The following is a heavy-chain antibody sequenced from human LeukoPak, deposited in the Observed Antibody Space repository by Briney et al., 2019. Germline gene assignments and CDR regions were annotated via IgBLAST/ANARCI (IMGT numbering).Heavy chain of an antibody. D-gene: IGHD2/OR15-2a*01. V-gene: IGHV4-4*07. CDR3: ARSFLDYMDV. CDR1: GESINPYY. Sequence: SETLSLTCTVSGESINPYYWNWIRQSAGKGLEWIGHIYKSGTTNFNPSLTSRVTMSLDTSRNQFSLKLRSVTAADTAVYFCARSFLDYMDVWGKGTTVTISS. J-gene: IGHJ6*03. CDR2: IYKSGTT.